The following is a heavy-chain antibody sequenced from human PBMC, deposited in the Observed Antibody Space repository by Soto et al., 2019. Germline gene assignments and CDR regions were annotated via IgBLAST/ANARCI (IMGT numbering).Heavy chain of an antibody. CDR3: ARVYFKYDY. J-gene: IGHJ4*02. Sequence: GGSLRLSCVASKFTFSNYWMTWVRQAPGKGLEWVANIKEDGSEKYYVDSVKGRFTISRDNAKNSLYLQMNSLRVEDTAVYYCARVYFKYDYWGQGTLVTVSS. V-gene: IGHV3-7*01. D-gene: IGHD3-10*01. CDR2: IKEDGSEK. CDR1: KFTFSNYW.